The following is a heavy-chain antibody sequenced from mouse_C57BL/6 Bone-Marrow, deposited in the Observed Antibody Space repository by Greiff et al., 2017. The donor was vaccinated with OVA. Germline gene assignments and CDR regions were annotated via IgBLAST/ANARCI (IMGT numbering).Heavy chain of an antibody. CDR2: IYPRSGNT. J-gene: IGHJ2*01. D-gene: IGHD1-1*01. V-gene: IGHV1-81*01. Sequence: QVHVKQSGAELARPGASVKLSCKASGYTFTSYGMSWVKQRTGQGLEWIGEIYPRSGNTYYNEKFKGKATLTADKSSSTAYMELRSLTSEDSAVYFCAREGITTVVAVDYWGQGTTLTVSS. CDR1: GYTFTSYG. CDR3: AREGITTVVAVDY.